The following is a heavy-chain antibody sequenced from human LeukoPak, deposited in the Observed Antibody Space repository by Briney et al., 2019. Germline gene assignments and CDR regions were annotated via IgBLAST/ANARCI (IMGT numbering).Heavy chain of an antibody. CDR2: ISYDGSNK. V-gene: IGHV3-30*03. Sequence: GGSLRLSCAASGFTFSSYAMSRVRQAPGKGLEWVAVISYDGSNKYYADSVKGRFTISRDNSKNTLYLQMNSLRAEDTAVYYCARETMGVLNWGQGTLVTVSS. D-gene: IGHD3-16*01. CDR3: ARETMGVLN. CDR1: GFTFSSYA. J-gene: IGHJ4*02.